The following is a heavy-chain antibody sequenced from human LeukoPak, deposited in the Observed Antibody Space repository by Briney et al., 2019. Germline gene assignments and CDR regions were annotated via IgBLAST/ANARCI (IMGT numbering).Heavy chain of an antibody. CDR1: GFTFSNYA. CDR2: LSASGGST. D-gene: IGHD1-14*01. Sequence: GGSLRLSCAASGFTFSNYAMSWVRQAPGKGPEWVSSLSASGGSTYYADSVRGRFTISRDNSKNMLYLQMNSLRAEDTAVYFCAKGATFGINWFDSWGQGTLVSVSS. V-gene: IGHV3-23*01. CDR3: AKGATFGINWFDS. J-gene: IGHJ5*01.